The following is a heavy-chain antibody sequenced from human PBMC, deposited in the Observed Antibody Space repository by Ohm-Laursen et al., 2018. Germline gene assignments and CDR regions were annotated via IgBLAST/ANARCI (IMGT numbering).Heavy chain of an antibody. Sequence: GSLRLSCTASGFTFSTYAMSWVRQAPGKGLEWVSAISGSGGSTYYADSVKGRFTISRDKSKKTLYLQMNSLRAEDTAVYYCAKDSNGMDVWGQGTTVTVSS. J-gene: IGHJ6*02. CDR3: AKDSNGMDV. V-gene: IGHV3-23*01. CDR1: GFTFSTYA. CDR2: ISGSGGST.